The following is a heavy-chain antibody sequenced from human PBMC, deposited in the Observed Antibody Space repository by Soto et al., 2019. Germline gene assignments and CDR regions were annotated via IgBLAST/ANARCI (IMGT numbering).Heavy chain of an antibody. J-gene: IGHJ5*02. CDR1: GYRFTSYY. Sequence: AASVKVSCKASGYRFTSYYMHWVRQAPGQGLEWMGIINPNSGITNYAQNFQGRVTMTRDTSTSTVYMELSSLKSEDTAVYYCARSRGAAAGINWFDPWGQGTLVTVSS. CDR3: ARSRGAAAGINWFDP. D-gene: IGHD6-13*01. V-gene: IGHV1-46*03. CDR2: INPNSGIT.